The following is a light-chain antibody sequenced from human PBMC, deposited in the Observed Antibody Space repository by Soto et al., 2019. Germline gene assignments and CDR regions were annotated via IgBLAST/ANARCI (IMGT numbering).Light chain of an antibody. Sequence: DIQMTHSPSTLSASVGDRVTITCRASQSISSWLAWYQQKPGKAPKLLIYDASSLESGVPSRFSGSGSGTEFTLTISSLQPDDFATYYCQQYNSYSQWPFGQGTKV. CDR2: DAS. V-gene: IGKV1-5*01. CDR1: QSISSW. CDR3: QQYNSYSQWP. J-gene: IGKJ1*01.